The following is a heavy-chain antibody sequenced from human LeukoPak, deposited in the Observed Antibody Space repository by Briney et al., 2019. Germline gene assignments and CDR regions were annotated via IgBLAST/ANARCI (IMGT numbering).Heavy chain of an antibody. J-gene: IGHJ6*02. V-gene: IGHV3-48*01. CDR3: ARDPHRYCSSTSCYYYYYGMDV. CDR1: GFTFSSYS. Sequence: RGSLRLSCAASGFTFSSYSMNWVRQAPGKGLEWVSYISSSSTIYYADSVKGRFTISRDNAKNSLYLQMNSLRAEDTAVYYCARDPHRYCSSTSCYYYYYGMDVWGQGTTVTVSS. CDR2: ISSSSTI. D-gene: IGHD2-2*01.